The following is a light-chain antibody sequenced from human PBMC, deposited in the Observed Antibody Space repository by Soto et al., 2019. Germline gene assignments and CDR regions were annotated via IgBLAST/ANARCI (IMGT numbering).Light chain of an antibody. V-gene: IGKV1-5*03. CDR2: EAS. CDR3: QKNYGSWT. Sequence: DIQMTQSPSTLSASVGDRVTITCRASQSISGSLAWYQQKPGKAPKLLIYEASNLKSGVPSRFSGCGSGTAYTLNIRSLQPYDSSSYYCQKNYGSWTFGQGTRVEIK. CDR1: QSISGS. J-gene: IGKJ1*01.